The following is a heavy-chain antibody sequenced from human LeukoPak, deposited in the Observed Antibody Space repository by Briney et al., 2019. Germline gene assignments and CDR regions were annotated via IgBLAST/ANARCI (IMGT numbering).Heavy chain of an antibody. CDR1: GGSISSSSYY. Sequence: SETLSLTCTVSGGSISSSSYYWGWIRQPPGKGLEWIGSIYYSGSTYYSPALKSRLTISVDTSKNQFSLKLSSVTAADTAVYYCARLNSPGWFDPWGQGTLVTVSS. CDR3: ARLNSPGWFDP. V-gene: IGHV4-39*01. J-gene: IGHJ5*02. CDR2: IYYSGST.